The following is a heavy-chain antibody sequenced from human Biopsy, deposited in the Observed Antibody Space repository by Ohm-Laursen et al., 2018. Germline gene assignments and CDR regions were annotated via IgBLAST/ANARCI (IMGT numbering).Heavy chain of an antibody. CDR3: ARDYPSYSSVWYREPIIHC. J-gene: IGHJ4*02. Sequence: SLRLSCAASGFTFSRSVMHWVRQAPGKGLMWVSRIHGDERSATYAEPVKGRFTISRDNAKNSLYLQMNSLRAEDTAVYYCARDYPSYSSVWYREPIIHCWGQGTLVTVSS. CDR2: IHGDERSA. CDR1: GFTFSRSV. V-gene: IGHV3-74*03. D-gene: IGHD6-19*01.